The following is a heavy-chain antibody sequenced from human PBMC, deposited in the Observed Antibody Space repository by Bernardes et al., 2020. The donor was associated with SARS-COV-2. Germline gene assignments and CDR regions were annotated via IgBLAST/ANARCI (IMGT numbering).Heavy chain of an antibody. CDR1: QFAFNSYA. Sequence: GGSLRLSCAASQFAFNSYAMHWVRRAPGKGLEWVALIWYDGSNKYYAESVKGRFTISRDNSKHTLYLQMNSLRAEDTAVYYCARSWGASSEFDSWGQGTLVTVSS. CDR3: ARSWGASSEFDS. D-gene: IGHD3-16*01. J-gene: IGHJ4*02. CDR2: IWYDGSNK. V-gene: IGHV3-33*01.